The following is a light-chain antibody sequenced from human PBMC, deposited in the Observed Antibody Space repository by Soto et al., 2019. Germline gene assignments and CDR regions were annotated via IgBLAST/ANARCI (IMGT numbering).Light chain of an antibody. Sequence: DIVLTQSPDSLAVSLGERDTINCKSSQSVLYSSTDKNYLAWYQQKPGQPPKLLIYWASARESGAPDRFSGSGSGTDFTLTISSLQAEDVAIYYCQQYYSLPRTFGQGTKVEVK. J-gene: IGKJ1*01. V-gene: IGKV4-1*01. CDR2: WAS. CDR1: QSVLYSSTDKNY. CDR3: QQYYSLPRT.